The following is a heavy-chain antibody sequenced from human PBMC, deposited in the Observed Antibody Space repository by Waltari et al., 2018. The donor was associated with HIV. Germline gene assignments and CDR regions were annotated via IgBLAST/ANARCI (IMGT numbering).Heavy chain of an antibody. CDR3: ATIRAVAGSYYFDS. D-gene: IGHD6-19*01. CDR1: GYSISSGYY. J-gene: IGHJ4*02. CDR2: IYHSGSS. Sequence: QVQLQEPGPGLVKPSETLSLPCSVSGYSISSGYYSGWLRQPPGKGLEWIGNIYHSGSSYYHPSLESRVTISVDTSKNQFSLKVSSMTAADTALYYCATIRAVAGSYYFDSWGQGILVTVSS. V-gene: IGHV4-38-2*02.